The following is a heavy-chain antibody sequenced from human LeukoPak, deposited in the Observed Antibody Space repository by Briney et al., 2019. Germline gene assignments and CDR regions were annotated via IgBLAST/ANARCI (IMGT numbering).Heavy chain of an antibody. J-gene: IGHJ3*02. CDR3: ARPVPAAISPDAFDI. CDR2: INQDGSEK. Sequence: PGGSLRLSCAASAFGFSSYWMSWVRQAPGKGLEWVANINQDGSEKYYVDSVKGRFTISRDNAKNSLYLQMNSLRAEDTAVYYCARPVPAAISPDAFDIWGQGTMVTVSS. CDR1: AFGFSSYW. D-gene: IGHD2-2*02. V-gene: IGHV3-7*01.